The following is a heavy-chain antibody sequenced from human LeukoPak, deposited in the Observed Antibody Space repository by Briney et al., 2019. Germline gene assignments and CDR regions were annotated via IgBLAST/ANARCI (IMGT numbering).Heavy chain of an antibody. J-gene: IGHJ6*03. CDR3: ARGASSSSGYSHYHYYYMDV. CDR2: ISAYNGNT. V-gene: IGHV1-18*01. CDR1: GYTFTSYG. D-gene: IGHD6-6*01. Sequence: GASVKVSCKASGYTFTSYGISWVRQAPGQGLEWMGWISAYNGNTNYAQKLQGRVTMTTDTSTSTAYMELRSLRSDDTAVYYCARGASSSSGYSHYHYYYMDVWGKGTTVTVSS.